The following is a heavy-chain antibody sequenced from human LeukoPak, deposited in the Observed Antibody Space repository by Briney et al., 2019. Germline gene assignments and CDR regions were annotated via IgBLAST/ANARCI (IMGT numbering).Heavy chain of an antibody. Sequence: GGPLRLSCASSGFTISSYAMSWVRQAPGKGLEWVSAISGSGGSTYYADSVKGRFTISRDNSKYTLYLQMNSLGAEYTAVYYCAKGHYGSGSYYIEYFQHWGQGTLVTVSS. CDR2: ISGSGGST. CDR1: GFTISSYA. CDR3: AKGHYGSGSYYIEYFQH. D-gene: IGHD3-10*01. V-gene: IGHV3-23*01. J-gene: IGHJ1*01.